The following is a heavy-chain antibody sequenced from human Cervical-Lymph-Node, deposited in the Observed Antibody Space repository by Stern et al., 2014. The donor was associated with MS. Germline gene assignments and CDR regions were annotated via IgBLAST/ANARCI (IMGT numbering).Heavy chain of an antibody. D-gene: IGHD4-17*01. J-gene: IGHJ4*02. V-gene: IGHV3-9*01. Sequence: EVQLVESGGGLVQPGRSLRLSCAASGFIFDDYAMYWVRQAPGKGLEWVSTISWNSAIIGYADSVKGRFTISRDNAKNSLYLQMDSLRAEDTAFYYCTKGGESTSDSWGQGTLVTVSS. CDR2: ISWNSAII. CDR3: TKGGESTSDS. CDR1: GFIFDDYA.